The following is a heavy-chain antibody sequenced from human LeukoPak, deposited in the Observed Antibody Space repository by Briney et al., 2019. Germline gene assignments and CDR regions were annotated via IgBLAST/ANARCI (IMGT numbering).Heavy chain of an antibody. J-gene: IGHJ6*03. CDR2: ISSSSSYI. Sequence: PGRSLRLSCAASGFTFSSYSMNWVRQAPGKGLEWVSSISSSSSYIYYADSVKGRFTISRDNAKNSLYLQMNSLRAEDTAVYYCARGLGDYGGNYYYYYYMDVWGKGTTVTVSS. CDR1: GFTFSSYS. V-gene: IGHV3-21*01. CDR3: ARGLGDYGGNYYYYYYMDV. D-gene: IGHD4-23*01.